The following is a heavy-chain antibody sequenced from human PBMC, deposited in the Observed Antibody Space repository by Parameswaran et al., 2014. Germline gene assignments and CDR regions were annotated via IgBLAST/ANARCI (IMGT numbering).Heavy chain of an antibody. J-gene: IGHJ4*02. Sequence: WVRQAPGQGLEWMGWISTFSGNTNYAQNFQGRVLMTTDTSTRTAYVELRSLRSDDTAVYYCARVDSGVTRNWGQGTLVTVSS. CDR2: ISTFSGNT. V-gene: IGHV1-18*01. D-gene: IGHD2-21*02. CDR3: ARVDSGVTRN.